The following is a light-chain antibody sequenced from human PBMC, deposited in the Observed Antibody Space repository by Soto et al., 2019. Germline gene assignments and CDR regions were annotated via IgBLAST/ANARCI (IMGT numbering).Light chain of an antibody. J-gene: IGLJ2*01. CDR2: DVS. CDR3: SSYTSSSTLL. Sequence: QSALTQPASVSGSPGQSITISCTGTSSDIGGYNYVSWYQQHPGKAPKLMIYDVSNRPSGVSNRFSGSKSDNTASLTISGLQAKDEADYYCSSYTSSSTLLFGGGTKVTVL. V-gene: IGLV2-14*03. CDR1: SSDIGGYNY.